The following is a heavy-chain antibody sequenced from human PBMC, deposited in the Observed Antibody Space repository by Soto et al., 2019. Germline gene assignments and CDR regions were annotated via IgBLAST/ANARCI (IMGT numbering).Heavy chain of an antibody. CDR1: GYSFTSYW. CDR2: IDPSDSYT. D-gene: IGHD6-13*01. Sequence: GESLKISCKGSGYSFTSYWISWVRQMPGKXLEWMGRIDPSDSYTNYSPSFQGHVTISADKSISTAYLQWSSLKASDTAMYYCARHINGAGTDYYYGMDVWGQGTTVTVSS. J-gene: IGHJ6*02. CDR3: ARHINGAGTDYYYGMDV. V-gene: IGHV5-10-1*01.